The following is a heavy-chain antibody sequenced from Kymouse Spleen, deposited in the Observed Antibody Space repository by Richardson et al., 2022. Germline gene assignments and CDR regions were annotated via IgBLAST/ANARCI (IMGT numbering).Heavy chain of an antibody. D-gene: IGHD3-10*01. Sequence: QLQLQESGPGLVKPSETLSLTCTVSGGSISSSSYYWGWIRQPPGKGLEWIGSIYYSGSTYYNPSLKSRVTISVDTSKNQFSLKLSSVTAADTAVYYCARHVSITMVRGVIISYWGQGTLVTVSS. CDR1: GGSISSSSYY. CDR3: ARHVSITMVRGVIISY. V-gene: IGHV4-39*01. CDR2: IYYSGST. J-gene: IGHJ4*02.